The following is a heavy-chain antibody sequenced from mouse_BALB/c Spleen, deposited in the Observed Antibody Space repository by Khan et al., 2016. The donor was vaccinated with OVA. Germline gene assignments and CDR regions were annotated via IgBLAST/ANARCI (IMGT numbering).Heavy chain of an antibody. CDR2: IWGAGIT. V-gene: IGHV2-6-5*01. CDR3: AKHLILYPCYFDY. Sequence: VQLKESGPGLVAPSQSLSITCTVSGFSLTDYGVSWIRQPPGKGLEWLGVIWGAGITYYNSALKSRLSISKDNSKSQVFLKMNSLQTDDTSMYYCAKHLILYPCYFDYWGQGTTLTVSS. CDR1: GFSLTDYG. J-gene: IGHJ2*01.